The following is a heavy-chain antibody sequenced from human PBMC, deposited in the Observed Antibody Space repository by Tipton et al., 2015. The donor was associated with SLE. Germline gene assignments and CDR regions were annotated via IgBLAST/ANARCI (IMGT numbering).Heavy chain of an antibody. J-gene: IGHJ6*02. V-gene: IGHV4-59*01. CDR1: GGSISSYY. CDR2: ISPSGTT. CDR3: ARGWSDPYYYFYYGMDV. Sequence: LRLSCTVSGGSISSYYWSWIRQPPGKGLEWIGYISPSGTTNYNPSLKSRVTISVDTSKNQFSLNMRSVTAADTAVYYCARGWSDPYYYFYYGMDVWGQGTTVTVSS. D-gene: IGHD3-3*01.